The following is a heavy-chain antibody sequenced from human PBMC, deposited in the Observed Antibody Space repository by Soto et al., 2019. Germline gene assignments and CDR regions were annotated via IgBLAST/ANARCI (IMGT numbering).Heavy chain of an antibody. Sequence: QVQLVQSGAEVKKPGASVKVSCTASGYTFTSYGISWVRQAPGQGLEWMGWISAYNGNTNYAQKLQGRVTMTTDTSTSTAYMELRSLRSDDTAVYYCARDYRNADTSNWFDPWGQGTLVTVSS. CDR1: GYTFTSYG. J-gene: IGHJ5*02. D-gene: IGHD4-4*01. V-gene: IGHV1-18*01. CDR2: ISAYNGNT. CDR3: ARDYRNADTSNWFDP.